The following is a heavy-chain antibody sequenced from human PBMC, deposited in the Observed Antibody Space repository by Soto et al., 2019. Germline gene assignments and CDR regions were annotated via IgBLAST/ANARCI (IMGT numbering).Heavy chain of an antibody. J-gene: IGHJ1*01. CDR1: GFTFSSYT. D-gene: IGHD3-22*01. Sequence: EVQLLESGGGLVQPGGSLRLSCAASGFTFSSYTLSWVRQAPGKGLEWVSSISTSGDTTSYADSVKGQFTIARDNSKNKLFLQMNSLRAEDTAVYYCRGVYDSSGVYFHHWGQGTLVTVSS. V-gene: IGHV3-23*01. CDR2: ISTSGDTT. CDR3: RGVYDSSGVYFHH.